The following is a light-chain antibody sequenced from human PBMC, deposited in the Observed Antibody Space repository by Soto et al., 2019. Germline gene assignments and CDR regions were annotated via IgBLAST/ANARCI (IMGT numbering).Light chain of an antibody. CDR1: QSISSY. CDR2: GAS. Sequence: DLQMTQSPSSLSASVGDRVTITCRASQSISSYLNWYQQKPGKAPKVLISGASSLQSGVPLGFSGSGSGTDFTLTISSLQSEDFASYYCQQSHSTPLTFGGGTKVEIK. J-gene: IGKJ4*01. CDR3: QQSHSTPLT. V-gene: IGKV1-39*01.